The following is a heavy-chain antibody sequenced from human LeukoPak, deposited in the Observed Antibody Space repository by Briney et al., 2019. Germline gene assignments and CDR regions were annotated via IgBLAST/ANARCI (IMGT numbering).Heavy chain of an antibody. V-gene: IGHV4-39*01. Sequence: SETLSLTCTVSGGSTSSSNFYWGWIRQPPGMGLEWIGGIHYSGNTYYNPSLKSRVTISIDTSKNQFSLKLSSVTAADTAVYYCARLGAGPTYYDFWSGYSSFYFDYWGQGTLVTVSS. J-gene: IGHJ4*02. D-gene: IGHD3-3*01. CDR1: GGSTSSSNFY. CDR3: ARLGAGPTYYDFWSGYSSFYFDY. CDR2: IHYSGNT.